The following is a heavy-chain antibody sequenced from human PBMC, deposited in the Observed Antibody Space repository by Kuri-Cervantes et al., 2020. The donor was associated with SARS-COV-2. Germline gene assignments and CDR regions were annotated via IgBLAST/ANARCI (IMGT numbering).Heavy chain of an antibody. CDR2: ISYDGSNK. CDR1: GFTFSSYA. J-gene: IGHJ6*01. Sequence: GESLKISCAASGFTFSSYAMHWVRQAPGKGLEWVAVISYDGSNKYYADSVKGRFTISRDNSKNTLYLQMNSLRAEDTAVYYCAKAVRGHYASGSRDTGGMDVWGQGATVTVSS. CDR3: AKAVRGHYASGSRDTGGMDV. D-gene: IGHD3-10*01. V-gene: IGHV3-30-3*01.